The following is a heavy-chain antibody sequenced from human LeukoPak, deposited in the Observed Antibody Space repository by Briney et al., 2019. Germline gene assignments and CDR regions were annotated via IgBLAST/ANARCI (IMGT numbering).Heavy chain of an antibody. CDR1: GGTFSSYA. J-gene: IGHJ6*03. V-gene: IGHV1-69*13. Sequence: SVKVSCKASGGTFSSYAISWVRQAPGQGLEWMGGIIPIFGTTNYAQKFLGRVTITADESTSTAYMELSSLRSEDTAVYYCARESVPAAIMDYYYYMDVWGKGTTVTVSS. D-gene: IGHD2-2*02. CDR3: ARESVPAAIMDYYYYMDV. CDR2: IIPIFGTT.